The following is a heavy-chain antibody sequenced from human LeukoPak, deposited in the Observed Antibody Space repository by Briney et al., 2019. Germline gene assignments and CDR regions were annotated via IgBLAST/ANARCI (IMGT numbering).Heavy chain of an antibody. CDR1: GYTFTGYY. Sequence: ASVKVSCKASGYTFTGYYMHWVRQAPGQGLAWMGWINSNSGGTNYAQKFQGRVTMTRDTSISTAYMELSRLRSDDTAVYYCARLGSIVGATTLDYWGQGTLVTVSS. CDR3: ARLGSIVGATTLDY. CDR2: INSNSGGT. J-gene: IGHJ4*02. D-gene: IGHD1-26*01. V-gene: IGHV1-2*02.